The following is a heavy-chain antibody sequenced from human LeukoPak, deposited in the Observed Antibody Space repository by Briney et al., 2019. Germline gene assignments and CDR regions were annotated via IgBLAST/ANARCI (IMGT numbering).Heavy chain of an antibody. CDR2: INPNSGGT. Sequence: ASVKVSCKASGYTFTGYYMHWVRQAPGQGLEWMGWINPNSGGTNYAQKFQGWVTMTRDTSTTTVYLEVSSLRSDDTAVYYCARSREPASSRAFSMSWAKPDAFDIWGQGTLVTVSS. J-gene: IGHJ3*02. CDR3: ARSREPASSRAFSMSWAKPDAFDI. V-gene: IGHV1-2*04. D-gene: IGHD1-26*01. CDR1: GYTFTGYY.